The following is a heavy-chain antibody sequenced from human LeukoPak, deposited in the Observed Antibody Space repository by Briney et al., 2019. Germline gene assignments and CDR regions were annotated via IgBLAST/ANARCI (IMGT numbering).Heavy chain of an antibody. V-gene: IGHV3-48*04. D-gene: IGHD3-16*01. CDR3: AREGDSDYFDY. J-gene: IGHJ4*02. CDR2: ISSSSSTI. Sequence: GGSLRLSCAASGFTFSSYSMNWVRQAPGKGLEWVSYISSSSSTIYYADSVKGRFTISRDSAKNSLYLQMNSLRAEDTAVYYCAREGDSDYFDYWGQGTLVTVSS. CDR1: GFTFSSYS.